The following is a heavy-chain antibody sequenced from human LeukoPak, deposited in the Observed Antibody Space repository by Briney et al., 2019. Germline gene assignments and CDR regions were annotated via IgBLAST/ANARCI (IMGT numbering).Heavy chain of an antibody. CDR1: GYSINSGYY. D-gene: IGHD3-9*01. CDR3: AILRYFDWFDY. V-gene: IGHV4-38-2*02. Sequence: PSETLSLTCTVSGYSINSGYYWGWIRQPPGKGLEWIGSTYHSGSTHYNPSLKSRVTISVDTSKNQFSLKLSSVTAADTAAYYCAILRYFDWFDYWGQGTLVTVSS. J-gene: IGHJ4*02. CDR2: TYHSGST.